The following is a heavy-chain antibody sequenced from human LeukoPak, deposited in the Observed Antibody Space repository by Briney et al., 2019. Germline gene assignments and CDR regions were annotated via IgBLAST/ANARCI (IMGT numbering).Heavy chain of an antibody. J-gene: IGHJ4*02. D-gene: IGHD3-16*02. CDR1: GFTLSSYA. CDR2: ISGSGGST. V-gene: IGHV3-23*01. Sequence: PGGSLRLSCAASGFTLSSYAMSWVRQAPGKGLEWVSAISGSGGSTYYADSVKGRFTISRDNSKNTLYLQMNSLRAEDTAVYYCAKDLMITFGGVIAPFGYWGQGTLVTVSS. CDR3: AKDLMITFGGVIAPFGY.